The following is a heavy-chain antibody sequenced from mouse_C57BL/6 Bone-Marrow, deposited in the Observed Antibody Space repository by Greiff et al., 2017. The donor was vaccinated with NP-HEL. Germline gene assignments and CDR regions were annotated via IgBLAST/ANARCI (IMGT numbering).Heavy chain of an antibody. J-gene: IGHJ2*01. D-gene: IGHD2-14*01. CDR1: GYTFTDYY. V-gene: IGHV1-26*01. Sequence: VQLQQSGPELVKPGASVKISCKASGYTFTDYYMNWVKQSHGKSLEWIGDINPNNGGTSYNQKFKGKATLTVDKSSSTAYMELRSLTSEDSAVYYCARKLGVRRGYYFDYWGQGTTLTVSS. CDR2: INPNNGGT. CDR3: ARKLGVRRGYYFDY.